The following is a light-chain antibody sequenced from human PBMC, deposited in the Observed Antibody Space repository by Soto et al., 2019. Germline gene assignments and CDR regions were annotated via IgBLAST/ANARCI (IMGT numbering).Light chain of an antibody. V-gene: IGLV1-44*01. J-gene: IGLJ3*02. Sequence: QSVLTQPPSASGTPGQRVTISCSGTYSNVGSNIVNWYQQVPGAAPKLVIYSNDRRPSGVPDRFFGSKSGASASLAISGLQTEDEADYYCAAWDDSLIALLFGGRTKVTVL. CDR1: YSNVGSNI. CDR3: AAWDDSLIALL. CDR2: SND.